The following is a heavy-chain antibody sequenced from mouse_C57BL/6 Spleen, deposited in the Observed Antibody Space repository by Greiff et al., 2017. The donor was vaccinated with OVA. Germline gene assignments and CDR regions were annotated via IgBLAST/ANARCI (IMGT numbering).Heavy chain of an antibody. D-gene: IGHD2-2*01. Sequence: EVQVVESGGGLVQPGESLTLSCESNEYEFPSHDMSWVRKTPEKRLELVAAINSDGGSTYYPDTMARRFIISRDNTKKTLYLQMSSLRSEDTAVYYGARHGLPHDAMDYWGQGTSVTVSS. CDR3: ARHGLPHDAMDY. CDR2: INSDGGST. V-gene: IGHV5-2*01. J-gene: IGHJ4*01. CDR1: EYEFPSHD.